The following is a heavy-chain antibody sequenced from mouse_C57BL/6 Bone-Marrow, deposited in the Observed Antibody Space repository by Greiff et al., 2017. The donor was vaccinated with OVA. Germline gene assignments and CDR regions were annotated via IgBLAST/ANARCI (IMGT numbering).Heavy chain of an antibody. CDR2: IYPRSGNT. V-gene: IGHV1-81*01. CDR1: GYTFTSYG. CDR3: ARGHYCGSSYWYFDV. D-gene: IGHD1-1*01. J-gene: IGHJ1*03. Sequence: VQLQQSGAELARPGASVKLSCKASGYTFTSYGISWVKQRTGQGLEWIGEIYPRSGNTYYNEKFKGKATLTADKSSSTAYMELRSLTSEDSAVYFCARGHYCGSSYWYFDVWGTGTTVTVSS.